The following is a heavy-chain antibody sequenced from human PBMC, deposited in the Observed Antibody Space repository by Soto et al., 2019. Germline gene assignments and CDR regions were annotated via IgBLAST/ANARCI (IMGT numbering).Heavy chain of an antibody. CDR1: GLTFSSYA. Sequence: EVQLLESGGGLVQPGGSLRLSCAASGLTFSSYAMNWVRQAPGKGLEWVSAMSGSGGSTYYADSLKGRFSISRDNSKNALFSQMNSLRAEDTAVYFCAKSPSVVLVPSTLGGNNWFDPWGQGTLVTVSS. J-gene: IGHJ5*02. CDR3: AKSPSVVLVPSTLGGNNWFDP. D-gene: IGHD2-15*01. CDR2: MSGSGGST. V-gene: IGHV3-23*01.